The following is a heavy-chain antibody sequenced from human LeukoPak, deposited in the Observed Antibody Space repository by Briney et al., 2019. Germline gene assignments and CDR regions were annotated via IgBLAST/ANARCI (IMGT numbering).Heavy chain of an antibody. D-gene: IGHD3-22*01. Sequence: PSETLSLTCAVSGGSISSSNWWSWVRQPPGKGLEWIGEIYHSGSTNYNPSLKSRVTISVDKSKNQFSLKLSSVTAADTAVYYCARRVITMIVVAPFDYWGQGTLVTVSS. V-gene: IGHV4-4*02. J-gene: IGHJ4*02. CDR1: GGSISSSNW. CDR2: IYHSGST. CDR3: ARRVITMIVVAPFDY.